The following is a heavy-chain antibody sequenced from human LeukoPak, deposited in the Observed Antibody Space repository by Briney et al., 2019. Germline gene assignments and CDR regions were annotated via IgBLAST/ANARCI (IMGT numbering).Heavy chain of an antibody. V-gene: IGHV1-18*01. D-gene: IGHD2-8*01. CDR3: AREGAHCTNGVCQSYYYYYMDV. Sequence: GASVKVSCKASGYTFTSYGISWVRQAPGQGLEWMGWISAYNGNTNYAQKLQGRVTMTTDTSTSTAYMELRSLRSDDTAVYYCAREGAHCTNGVCQSYYYYYMDVWGKGTTVTVSS. CDR1: GYTFTSYG. CDR2: ISAYNGNT. J-gene: IGHJ6*03.